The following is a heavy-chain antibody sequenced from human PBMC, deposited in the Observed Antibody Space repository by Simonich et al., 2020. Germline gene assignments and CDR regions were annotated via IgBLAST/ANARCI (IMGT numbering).Heavy chain of an antibody. V-gene: IGHV3-21*01. CDR2: ISMSSRYI. CDR3: ARANERDY. Sequence: EVQLVESWGGLVKPGGSLRLSCAASGFTFSSYSMNWVRQAPGKGGEWVSTISMSSRYIYYADSGKGRFTISRDNAKNSLYLQMNSLRAEDTAVYYCARANERDYWGQGTLVTVSS. CDR1: GFTFSSYS. J-gene: IGHJ4*02. D-gene: IGHD1-1*01.